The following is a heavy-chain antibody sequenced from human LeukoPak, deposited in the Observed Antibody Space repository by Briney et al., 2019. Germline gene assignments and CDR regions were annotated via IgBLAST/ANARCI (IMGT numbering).Heavy chain of an antibody. J-gene: IGHJ5*02. V-gene: IGHV4-59*01. D-gene: IGHD5-18*01. CDR1: GGSIRSYY. CDR2: IYYSGST. Sequence: PSETLSLTCTVSGGSIRSYYWSWIRQPPGKGLEWIGYIYYSGSTNYNPSLKSRVTISVDTSKNQFSLKLSSVTAADTAVYYCARTVTAMGHNWFDPWGQGTLVTVSS. CDR3: ARTVTAMGHNWFDP.